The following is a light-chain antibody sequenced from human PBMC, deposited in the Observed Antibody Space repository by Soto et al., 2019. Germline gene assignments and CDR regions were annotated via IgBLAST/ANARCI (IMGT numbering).Light chain of an antibody. Sequence: QLVLTQSPSASASLGASVKLTCTLSSGHSNYAIAWHQQQPEKGPRFLMKLNSDVSHSKGDGIPDRFSGSSSGAERYLTISTLQSEDEADYYCQTWVTGIHIFGGGTKVTVL. CDR2: LNSDVSH. V-gene: IGLV4-69*01. CDR1: SGHSNYA. CDR3: QTWVTGIHI. J-gene: IGLJ2*01.